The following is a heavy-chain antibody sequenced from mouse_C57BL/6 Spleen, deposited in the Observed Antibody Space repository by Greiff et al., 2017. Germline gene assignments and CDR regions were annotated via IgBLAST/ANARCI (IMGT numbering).Heavy chain of an antibody. CDR1: GYAFTNYL. J-gene: IGHJ3*01. D-gene: IGHD2-5*01. CDR3: ARSDYSNPFAY. CDR2: INPGSGGT. V-gene: IGHV1-54*01. Sequence: QVQLQQSGAELVRPGTSVKVSCKASGYAFTNYLIEWVKQRPGQGLEWIGVINPGSGGTNYNEKFKGKATLTADKSSSTAYMQLSSLTSEDSAVYFCARSDYSNPFAYCGQGTLVTVSA.